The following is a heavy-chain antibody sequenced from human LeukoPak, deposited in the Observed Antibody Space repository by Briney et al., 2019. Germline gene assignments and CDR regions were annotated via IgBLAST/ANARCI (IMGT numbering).Heavy chain of an antibody. CDR3: ARRFATGEAAAGTWTNYYYYMDV. D-gene: IGHD6-13*01. V-gene: IGHV1-46*01. CDR1: GYTFTSYY. CDR2: INPSGGST. J-gene: IGHJ6*03. Sequence: ASVKVSCKASGYTFTSYYMHWVRQAPGQGLEWMGIINPSGGSTSYAQKFQGRVTMTRDMSTSTVYMELSSLRSEDTAVYYCARRFATGEAAAGTWTNYYYYMDVWGKGTTVTVSS.